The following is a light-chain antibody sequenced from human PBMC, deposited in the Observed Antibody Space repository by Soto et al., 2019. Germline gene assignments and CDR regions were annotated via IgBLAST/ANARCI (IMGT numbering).Light chain of an antibody. V-gene: IGKV3-11*01. CDR3: QQRRNWPPLT. Sequence: ETVLTQSPATLSLSPGETATLSCRASESVDIYLAWYKQKPGQAPRLLIYHASNRATGIPARFSGSVSGTDFTLTISSLEPEDSAVYYCQQRRNWPPLTFGGGTRVEI. CDR2: HAS. J-gene: IGKJ4*01. CDR1: ESVDIY.